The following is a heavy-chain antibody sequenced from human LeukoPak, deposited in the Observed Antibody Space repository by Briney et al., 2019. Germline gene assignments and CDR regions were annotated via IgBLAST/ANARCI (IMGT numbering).Heavy chain of an antibody. J-gene: IGHJ3*02. V-gene: IGHV3-13*04. Sequence: PGGSQRLSCAASGFTFSSYDMHWVRQGPGKGLEWVSGIDTAGGTYYAGSVKGRFTISRENAKNSFYLQMNSLRAGDTAVYFCTRRMRGLGSYSDAFDIWGQGTTVTVSS. D-gene: IGHD3-10*01. CDR2: IDTAGGT. CDR3: TRRMRGLGSYSDAFDI. CDR1: GFTFSSYD.